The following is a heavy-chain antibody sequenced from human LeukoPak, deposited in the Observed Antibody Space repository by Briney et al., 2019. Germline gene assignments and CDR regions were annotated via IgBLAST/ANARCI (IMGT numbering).Heavy chain of an antibody. CDR1: GYTFTGDW. Sequence: RHGESLKISCKASGYTFTGDWIGWVRQMPGKGLEWMGIIYPGDSDTKYNAPFQGQVTISADKSISTAYLQWGSLKASDTATYYCARPALYCSSTVCPPYMDVWGKGTTVTVSS. CDR2: IYPGDSDT. V-gene: IGHV5-51*01. D-gene: IGHD2-2*01. CDR3: ARPALYCSSTVCPPYMDV. J-gene: IGHJ6*03.